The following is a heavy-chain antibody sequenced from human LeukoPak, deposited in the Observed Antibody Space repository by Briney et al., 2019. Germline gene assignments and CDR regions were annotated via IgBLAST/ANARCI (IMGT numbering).Heavy chain of an antibody. D-gene: IGHD1-26*01. Sequence: SSETLSLTCAVYGGSFSGYYWSWIRQPPGKGLEWIGYIYYSGSTNYNPSLKSRVTISVDTSKNQFSLKLSSVTAADTAVYYCARLYKVGATTTFDYWGQGTLVTVSS. CDR3: ARLYKVGATTTFDY. J-gene: IGHJ4*02. V-gene: IGHV4-59*08. CDR1: GGSFSGYY. CDR2: IYYSGST.